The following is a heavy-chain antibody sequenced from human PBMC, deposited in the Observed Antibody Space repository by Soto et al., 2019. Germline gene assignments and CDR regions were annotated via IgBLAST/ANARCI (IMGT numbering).Heavy chain of an antibody. Sequence: GGSLRLSCAASGFTVSSNYMSWVRQAPGKGLEWVAVISYDGSNKYYADSVKGRFTISRDNSKNTLYLQMNSLRAEDTAVYYCARERWGHSDVGFDIWGQGTMVTVSS. CDR3: ARERWGHSDVGFDI. CDR2: ISYDGSNK. D-gene: IGHD3-16*01. CDR1: GFTVSSNY. V-gene: IGHV3-30-3*01. J-gene: IGHJ3*02.